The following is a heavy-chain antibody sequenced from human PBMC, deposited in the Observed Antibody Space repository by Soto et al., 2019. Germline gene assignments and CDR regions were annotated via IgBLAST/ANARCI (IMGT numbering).Heavy chain of an antibody. CDR1: GGSISSGDYY. D-gene: IGHD1-1*01. V-gene: IGHV4-30-4*01. J-gene: IGHJ4*02. CDR2: IYDSGST. Sequence: QVQLQESGPGLVKPSQTLSLTCTIAGGSISSGDYYWSWIRQPPGKDLEWIGHIYDSGSTYNNPYLNSRVTTAIDPSENPFSLNLRSVTAADTAVYYCARGLSGDKVDSWGQGTLVTVSS. CDR3: ARGLSGDKVDS.